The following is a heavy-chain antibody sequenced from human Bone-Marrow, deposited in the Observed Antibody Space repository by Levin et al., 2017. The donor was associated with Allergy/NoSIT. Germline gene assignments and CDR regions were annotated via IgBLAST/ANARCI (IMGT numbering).Heavy chain of an antibody. J-gene: IGHJ4*02. CDR1: GYQFADHW. Sequence: KVSCRASGYQFADHWIGWVRQLPGKGLEWMGNIYPGDSETRSSPSFQGQVTISVDKSINTAYLQWASLSASDTAMYFCARQSDELPPYDGEWVEEHYFDYWGQGTLVTVSS. CDR3: ARQSDELPPYDGEWVEEHYFDY. V-gene: IGHV5-51*01. D-gene: IGHD3-10*01. CDR2: IYPGDSET.